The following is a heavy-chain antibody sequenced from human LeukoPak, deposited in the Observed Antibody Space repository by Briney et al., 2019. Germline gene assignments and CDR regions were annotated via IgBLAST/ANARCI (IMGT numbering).Heavy chain of an antibody. Sequence: ASVKVSCKASGYTFTGHYIHWVRQAPGQGLEWMGWISAYNGNTNYAQKFQGRVTITADGSTSTAYMELSSLRSEDTAVYYCAKDRQARSVAYDAFDIWGQGTMVTVSS. J-gene: IGHJ3*02. CDR2: ISAYNGNT. CDR1: GYTFTGHY. CDR3: AKDRQARSVAYDAFDI. D-gene: IGHD3-3*01. V-gene: IGHV1-18*04.